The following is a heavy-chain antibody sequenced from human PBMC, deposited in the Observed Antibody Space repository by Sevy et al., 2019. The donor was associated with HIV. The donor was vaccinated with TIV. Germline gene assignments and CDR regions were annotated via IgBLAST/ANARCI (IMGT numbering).Heavy chain of an antibody. CDR2: IYTSGST. V-gene: IGHV4-4*07. J-gene: IGHJ4*02. CDR1: GGSISSYY. CDR3: ARDAYDSSGYYYDY. D-gene: IGHD3-22*01. Sequence: SETLSLTCTVSGGSISSYYWSWIRQPAGKGLEWVGRIYTSGSTNYNPSVKSRVTMSVDTSENQFSLKLRSVTAADTAVYYCARDAYDSSGYYYDYWGQGTLVTVSS.